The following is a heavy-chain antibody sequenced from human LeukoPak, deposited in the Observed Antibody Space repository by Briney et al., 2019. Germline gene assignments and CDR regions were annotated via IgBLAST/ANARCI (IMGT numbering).Heavy chain of an antibody. CDR3: ARDSAGNDY. CDR2: IKQDGSEK. V-gene: IGHV3-7*01. J-gene: IGHJ4*02. CDR1: GFTFSTYW. Sequence: GGSLRLSCAASGFTFSTYWMSWVRQAPGKGLEWVANIKQDGSEKYYVDSVKGRFTISRDNAKNSLYLQMNSLRAEDTAMYYCARDSAGNDYWGQGTLVTVST. D-gene: IGHD6-13*01.